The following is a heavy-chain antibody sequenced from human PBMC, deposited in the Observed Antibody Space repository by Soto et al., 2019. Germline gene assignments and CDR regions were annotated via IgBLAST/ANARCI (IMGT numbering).Heavy chain of an antibody. Sequence: GPTLVNPTQTLTLTCTFSGFSLSSSGVGVGWIRQPPGKALEWLALIYWDDDKRYSPSLKSRLTITKDTSKNQVVLTMTNMDPVDTATYYCARARQLVLFGQEGFDPWGQGTLVTVSS. V-gene: IGHV2-5*02. CDR2: IYWDDDK. J-gene: IGHJ5*02. CDR3: ARARQLVLFGQEGFDP. CDR1: GFSLSSSGVG. D-gene: IGHD6-13*01.